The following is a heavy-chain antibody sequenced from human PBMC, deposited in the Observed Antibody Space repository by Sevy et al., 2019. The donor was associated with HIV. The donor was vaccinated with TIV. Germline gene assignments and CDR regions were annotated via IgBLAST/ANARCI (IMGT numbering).Heavy chain of an antibody. CDR3: ARDQGTIFGVRGYFDY. CDR2: ISSSSSTI. Sequence: GGSLRLSCAASGFTFSSYSMNWVRQAPGKGLEWVSYISSSSSTIYYADSVKGRFTISRDNAKNPLYLQMNSLRDEDTAVYYCARDQGTIFGVRGYFDYWGQGTLVTVS. J-gene: IGHJ4*02. CDR1: GFTFSSYS. D-gene: IGHD3-3*01. V-gene: IGHV3-48*02.